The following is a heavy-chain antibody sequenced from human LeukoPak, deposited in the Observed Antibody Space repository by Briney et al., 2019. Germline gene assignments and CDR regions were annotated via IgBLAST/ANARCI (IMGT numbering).Heavy chain of an antibody. Sequence: GESLKISCTGSGYSFTSYWMGWVRQIPGKGLEWMGIIYSGDSDTRYSPSFQGRFTISADKSNSTAYLQLSSLKASDTDMYYCASCSSGDSASYYSGMDVWGQGTTVTVSS. J-gene: IGHJ6*02. V-gene: IGHV5-51*01. CDR3: ASCSSGDSASYYSGMDV. CDR1: GYSFTSYW. D-gene: IGHD2-21*02. CDR2: IYSGDSDT.